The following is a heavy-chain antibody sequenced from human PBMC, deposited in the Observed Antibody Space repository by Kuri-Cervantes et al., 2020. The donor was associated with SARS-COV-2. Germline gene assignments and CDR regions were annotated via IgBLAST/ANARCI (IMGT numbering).Heavy chain of an antibody. Sequence: ASVKVSCKASGYTFTGYYMHWVRQAPGQGLEWMGWINPNSGGTNYAQKFQGRVTMTRDTSISTAYMELSRLRSDDTAVYYCARIPHPHDYGDPSRDYWGQGTLVTVSS. J-gene: IGHJ4*02. CDR1: GYTFTGYY. CDR3: ARIPHPHDYGDPSRDY. V-gene: IGHV1-2*02. CDR2: INPNSGGT. D-gene: IGHD4-17*01.